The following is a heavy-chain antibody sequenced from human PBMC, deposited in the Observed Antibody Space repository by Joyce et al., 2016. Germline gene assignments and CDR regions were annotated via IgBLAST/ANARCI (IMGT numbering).Heavy chain of an antibody. J-gene: IGHJ4*02. CDR3: AKGGNYYDYYFDY. CDR1: GFTFYNYA. V-gene: IGHV3-23*01. CDR2: ISGSGGST. Sequence: EVYLLESGGGLVRPGGSLRLSCAASGFTFYNYAMSCVRQAPGKGLEWVSGISGSGGSTYYADSVKGRFTISRDNSKNTLYLQMNSLRAEDTAVYYCAKGGNYYDYYFDYWGQGTLLTVSS. D-gene: IGHD3-3*01.